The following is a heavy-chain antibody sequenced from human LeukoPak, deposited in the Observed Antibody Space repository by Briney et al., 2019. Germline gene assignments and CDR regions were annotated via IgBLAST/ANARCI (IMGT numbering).Heavy chain of an antibody. CDR3: ARKIPSYCSSTSCYTYFDY. Sequence: ASVKVSCKASGYTFTSYGINWVRQAPGQGLEWMGWISAYNGNTNYAQKLQGRVTMTTDTSTSTAYMELRSLRSDDTAVYYCARKIPSYCSSTSCYTYFDYWGQGTLVTVSS. V-gene: IGHV1-18*01. CDR1: GYTFTSYG. J-gene: IGHJ4*02. CDR2: ISAYNGNT. D-gene: IGHD2-2*02.